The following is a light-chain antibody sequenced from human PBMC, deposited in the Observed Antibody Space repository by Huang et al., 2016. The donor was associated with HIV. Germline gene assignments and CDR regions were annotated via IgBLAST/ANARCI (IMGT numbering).Light chain of an antibody. CDR3: MQGLQTPIT. Sequence: DIVMTQSPLSLPVSPGVSASISCRSSQSLLYSHGYYYLDWVQQKPGQSPHLQIYLGSNRASGVPDRFSGSGSGTDFTLTLSRGEAEDVGVYYCMQGLQTPITFGQGTRLEIK. V-gene: IGKV2-28*01. J-gene: IGKJ5*01. CDR1: QSLLYSHGYYY. CDR2: LGS.